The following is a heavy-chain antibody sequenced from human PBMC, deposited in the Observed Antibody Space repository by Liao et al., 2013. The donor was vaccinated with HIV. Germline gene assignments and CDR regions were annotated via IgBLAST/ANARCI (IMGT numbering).Heavy chain of an antibody. CDR1: GDSISNYY. D-gene: IGHD1-26*01. CDR3: ARGEPDAFDI. J-gene: IGHJ3*02. V-gene: IGHV4-4*07. Sequence: QVQLQESGPGLVKPSETLSLTCTVSGDSISNYYWTWIRQPAGKGLEWIGRIYTSGSTDYNPSLRSRVTISVDRSKNQFSLKLSSVTAADTAVYYCARGEPDAFDIWGQGTMVTVSS. CDR2: IYTSGST.